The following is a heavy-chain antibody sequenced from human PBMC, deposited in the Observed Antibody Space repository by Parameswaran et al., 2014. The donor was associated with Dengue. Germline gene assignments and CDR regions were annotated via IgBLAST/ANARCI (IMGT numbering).Heavy chain of an antibody. CDR1: GFSFSSYS. J-gene: IGHJ6*04. V-gene: IGHV3-48*01. CDR2: ISTSSGTI. D-gene: IGHD3-10*01. CDR3: ARMQSGTYYYYYGVDL. Sequence: QAGGSLRLSCAASGFSFSSYSMKWVRQAPGKGLEWVSYISTSSGTIYYADSVKGRFTISRDNAKSSLYLEMNSLRAEDTAVYYCARMQSGTYYYYYGVDLWAKDHGHRLL.